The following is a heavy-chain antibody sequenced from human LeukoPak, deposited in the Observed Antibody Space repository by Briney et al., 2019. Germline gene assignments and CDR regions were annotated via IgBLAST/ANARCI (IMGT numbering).Heavy chain of an antibody. CDR1: GFTFSSYW. CDR2: IKQDGSEK. CDR3: ARDDNNYDFWSGYYSRLYYYGMDV. J-gene: IGHJ6*02. V-gene: IGHV3-7*01. D-gene: IGHD3-3*01. Sequence: GGSLRLSCAASGFTFSSYWMSWVRQAPGKGLEWVANIKQDGSEKYYVDSVKGRFTISRDNAKNSLYLQMNSLRAEDTAVYYCARDDNNYDFWSGYYSRLYYYGMDVWGQGTTVTVSS.